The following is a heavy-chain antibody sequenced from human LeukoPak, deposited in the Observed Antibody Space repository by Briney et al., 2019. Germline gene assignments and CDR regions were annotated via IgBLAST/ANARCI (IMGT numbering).Heavy chain of an antibody. CDR1: GFIFSRHG. V-gene: IGHV3-30*03. CDR3: ASLDGGSGNAVDI. Sequence: GGSLRLSCAASGFIFSRHGMHWVRQAPGKGLEWVAVISYDGSIKYYADSVKGRFTISRDNSKNTLYLQMNSLRAEDTAVYYRASLDGGSGNAVDIWGQGTMVTVSS. D-gene: IGHD3-10*01. J-gene: IGHJ3*02. CDR2: ISYDGSIK.